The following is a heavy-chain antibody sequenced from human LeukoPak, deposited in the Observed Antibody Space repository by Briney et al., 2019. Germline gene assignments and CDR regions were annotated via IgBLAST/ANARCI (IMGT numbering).Heavy chain of an antibody. CDR3: AAGAAADYLGYFDY. Sequence: SETLSLTCAVYGGSFIGYYWSWIRQPPGKGLEWIGEINHSGSTNYNPSLKSRVTISVDTSKNQFSLKLSSVTAADTAVYYCAAGAAADYLGYFDYWGQGTLVTVSS. V-gene: IGHV4-34*01. CDR1: GGSFIGYY. J-gene: IGHJ4*02. CDR2: INHSGST. D-gene: IGHD6-13*01.